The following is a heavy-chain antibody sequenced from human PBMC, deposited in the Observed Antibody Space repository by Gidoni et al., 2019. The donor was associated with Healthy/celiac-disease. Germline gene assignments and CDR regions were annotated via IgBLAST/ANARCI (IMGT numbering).Heavy chain of an antibody. J-gene: IGHJ4*02. CDR2: ISYDGSNK. D-gene: IGHD6-13*01. V-gene: IGHV3-30*03. Sequence: VRQAPGKGLEWVAVISYDGSNKYYADSVKGRFTISRDNSKNTLYLQMNSLRAEDTAVYYCATPSSSSWYNPPSGYWGQGTLVTVSS. CDR3: ATPSSSSWYNPPSGY.